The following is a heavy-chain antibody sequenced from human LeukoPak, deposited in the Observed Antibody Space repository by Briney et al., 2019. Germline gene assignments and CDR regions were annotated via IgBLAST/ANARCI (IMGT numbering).Heavy chain of an antibody. J-gene: IGHJ4*02. CDR2: ISYDGSNK. Sequence: HPGGSLRLSCAASGFTFSSYGMHWVRQAPGKGLEWVAVISYDGSNKYYADSVKGRFTISRDNSKNTLYLQMNSLRAEDTAVYYCAKDNGITMVPSDYWGQGTLVTVSS. D-gene: IGHD3-10*01. CDR1: GFTFSSYG. CDR3: AKDNGITMVPSDY. V-gene: IGHV3-30*18.